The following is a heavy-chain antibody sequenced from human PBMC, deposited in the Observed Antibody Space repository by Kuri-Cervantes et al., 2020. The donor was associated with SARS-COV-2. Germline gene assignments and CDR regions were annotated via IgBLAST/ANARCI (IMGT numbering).Heavy chain of an antibody. V-gene: IGHV3-9*01. J-gene: IGHJ2*01. Sequence: GGSLRLSCAASGFTFDDYAMHWVRQAPGKGLEWVSGISWNSGSIGYADSVKGRFTISRDNAKNSLYLQMNSLRAEDTAVYYCARLTTVTPPSSYWYFDLWGRGTLVTVSS. D-gene: IGHD4-17*01. CDR1: GFTFDDYA. CDR3: ARLTTVTPPSSYWYFDL. CDR2: ISWNSGSI.